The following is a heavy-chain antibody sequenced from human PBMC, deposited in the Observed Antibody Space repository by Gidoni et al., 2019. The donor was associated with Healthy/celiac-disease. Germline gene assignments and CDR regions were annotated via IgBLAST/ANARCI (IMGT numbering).Heavy chain of an antibody. J-gene: IGHJ4*02. Sequence: EVKLLESGGGSVKTGGSLRLLWAASGSTFRSYAMSWVRQAPGKGLEWVSAISGSGGSTYYADSVKGRFTISRDNSKNTLYLQMNSLRAEDTAVYYCAKDQAGWLRLIPFDYWGQGTLVTVSS. CDR2: ISGSGGST. D-gene: IGHD5-12*01. CDR1: GSTFRSYA. CDR3: AKDQAGWLRLIPFDY. V-gene: IGHV3-23*01.